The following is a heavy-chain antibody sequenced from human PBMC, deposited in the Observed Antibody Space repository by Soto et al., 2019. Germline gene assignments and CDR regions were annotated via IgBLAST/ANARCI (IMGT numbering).Heavy chain of an antibody. CDR2: IYYSGST. D-gene: IGHD1-26*01. V-gene: IGHV4-59*01. J-gene: IGHJ3*01. CDR1: GGSISSYY. CDR3: ARDRGGYSGSYSDAFDV. Sequence: SETLSLTCTVSGGSISSYYWSWIRQPPGKGLEWIGYIYYSGSTNYNPSLKSRVTISVDTSKNQFSLKLSSVTAADTAVYYCARDRGGYSGSYSDAFDVWGQGTMVTVSS.